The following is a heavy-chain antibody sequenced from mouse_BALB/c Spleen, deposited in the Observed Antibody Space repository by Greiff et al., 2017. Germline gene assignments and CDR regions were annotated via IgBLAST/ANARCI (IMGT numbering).Heavy chain of an antibody. CDR1: GYSITSDYA. V-gene: IGHV3-2*02. Sequence: EVQLQESGPGLVKPSQSLSLTCTVTGYSITSDYAWNWIRQFPGNKLEWMGYISYSGSTSYNPSLKSRISITRDTSKNQFFLQLNSVTTEDTATYYCARYNYRYGGGTPYAMDYWGQGTSVTVSS. J-gene: IGHJ4*01. D-gene: IGHD2-14*01. CDR3: ARYNYRYGGGTPYAMDY. CDR2: ISYSGST.